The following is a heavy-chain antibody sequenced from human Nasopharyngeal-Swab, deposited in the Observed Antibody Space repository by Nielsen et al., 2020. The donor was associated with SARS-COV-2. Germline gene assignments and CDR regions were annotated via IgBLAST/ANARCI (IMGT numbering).Heavy chain of an antibody. CDR3: AAELIASGWYSGYYYYGMDV. CDR1: GGTFSSYA. CDR2: IIPIFGTA. D-gene: IGHD6-19*01. Sequence: SVKVSCKPSGGTFSSYAISWVRQAPGQGLEWMGGIIPIFGTANYAQKFQGRVTITADESTSTAYMELSSLRSEDTAVYYCAAELIASGWYSGYYYYGMDVWGQGTTVTVSS. J-gene: IGHJ6*02. V-gene: IGHV1-69*13.